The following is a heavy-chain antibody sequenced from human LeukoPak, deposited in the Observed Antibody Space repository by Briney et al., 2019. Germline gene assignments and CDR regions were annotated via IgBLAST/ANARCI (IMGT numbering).Heavy chain of an antibody. V-gene: IGHV1-69*05. J-gene: IGHJ3*02. CDR2: IIPIFGTA. D-gene: IGHD3-3*01. CDR3: ARNRHYDFWSGRSDAFDI. CDR1: GGTFSSYA. Sequence: SVKVSCKAPGGTFSSYAISWVRQAPGQGLEWMGGIIPIFGTANYAQKFQGRVTITTDESTSTAYMELSSLRSEDTAVYYCARNRHYDFWSGRSDAFDIWGQGTMVTVSS.